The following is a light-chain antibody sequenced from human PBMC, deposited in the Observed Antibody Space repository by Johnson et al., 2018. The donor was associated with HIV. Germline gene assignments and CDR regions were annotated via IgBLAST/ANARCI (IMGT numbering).Light chain of an antibody. CDR2: DNN. Sequence: QSVLTQPPSVSAAPGQKVTISCSGSSSNIGKNYGSWYQQLPGKAPKLLIYDNNKRPSGIPDRFSGSKSGTSATLGITGLQTGDEADYYCGTWDSSLSAGVFGTGTKVTVL. CDR1: SSNIGKNY. V-gene: IGLV1-51*01. CDR3: GTWDSSLSAGV. J-gene: IGLJ1*01.